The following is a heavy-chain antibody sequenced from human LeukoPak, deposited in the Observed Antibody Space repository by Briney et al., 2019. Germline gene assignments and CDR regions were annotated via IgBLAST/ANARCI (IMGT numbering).Heavy chain of an antibody. Sequence: PGGSLRLSCAASGFTFSSYAMSWVRQAPGKGLEWVSAISGSGGSTYYADSVKGRFTIPRDNSKNTLYLQMNSLRAEDTAVYYCAKGRTYDRSPTEDYWGQGTLVTVSS. J-gene: IGHJ4*02. CDR3: AKGRTYDRSPTEDY. CDR1: GFTFSSYA. V-gene: IGHV3-23*01. D-gene: IGHD3-3*01. CDR2: ISGSGGST.